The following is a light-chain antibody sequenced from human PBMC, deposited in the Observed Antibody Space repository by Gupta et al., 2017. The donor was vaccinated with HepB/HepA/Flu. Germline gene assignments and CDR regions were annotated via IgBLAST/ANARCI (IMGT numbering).Light chain of an antibody. Sequence: QSVLTQPPSASATPGQRVTISCSGSTSNIGSNFVSWYQQVPGSAPKLLIYSNNQRPSGVPDRFSGSKSGTSASLATSGLQSDDEADYYCAAWDDSLSGPNWVFGGGTKVTV. J-gene: IGLJ3*02. CDR3: AAWDDSLSGPNWV. CDR2: SNN. CDR1: TSNIGSNF. V-gene: IGLV1-44*01.